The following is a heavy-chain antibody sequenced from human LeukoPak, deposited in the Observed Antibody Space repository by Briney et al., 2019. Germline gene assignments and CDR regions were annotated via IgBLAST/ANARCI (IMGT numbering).Heavy chain of an antibody. CDR3: ARVRGAARWHSYYFDY. D-gene: IGHD5-24*01. V-gene: IGHV3-66*01. Sequence: GGSLRLSCAASGFTFSSYAMSWVRQAPGKGLEWVSVIYSGGSTYYADSVKGRFTISRDNSKNTLYLQMNSLRAEDTAVYYCARVRGAARWHSYYFDYWGQGTLVTVSS. CDR1: GFTFSSYA. J-gene: IGHJ4*02. CDR2: IYSGGST.